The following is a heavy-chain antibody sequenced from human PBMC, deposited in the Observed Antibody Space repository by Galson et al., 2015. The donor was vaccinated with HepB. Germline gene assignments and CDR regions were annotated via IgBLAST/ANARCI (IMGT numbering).Heavy chain of an antibody. CDR3: VRPARTAINDY. J-gene: IGHJ4*02. CDR2: IKQDGSEK. V-gene: IGHV3-7*03. D-gene: IGHD5-18*01. Sequence: SLRLSCADSGVTFSNSWMYWVRQAPGEGLEAVAAIKQDGSEKYYVGYVLGRFTISRDNTKNSLYLRMDSLGAEDTAVYFCVRPARTAINDYWGQGALVTVSS. CDR1: GVTFSNSW.